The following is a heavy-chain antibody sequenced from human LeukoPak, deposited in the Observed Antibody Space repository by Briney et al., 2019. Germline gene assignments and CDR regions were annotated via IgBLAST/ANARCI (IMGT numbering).Heavy chain of an antibody. D-gene: IGHD5-12*01. CDR1: GGSISSGSYY. CDR3: AREPTSGREPTSGRPLDY. J-gene: IGHJ4*02. Sequence: PSQTLSLTCTVSGGSISSGSYYWSWIRQHPGKGLEWIGYIYYSGSTYYNPSLKSRVTISVDTSKNHFSLNLTSVTAADTAVYYCAREPTSGREPTSGRPLDYWGQGTLVTVSS. CDR2: IYYSGST. V-gene: IGHV4-31*03.